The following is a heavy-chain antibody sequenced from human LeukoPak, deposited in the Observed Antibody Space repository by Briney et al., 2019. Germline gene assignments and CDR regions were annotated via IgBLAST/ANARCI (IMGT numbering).Heavy chain of an antibody. CDR1: GFTFSSYG. D-gene: IGHD4-11*01. CDR3: AEGSVTILTDYFDY. CDR2: ISGSGGST. Sequence: GGSLRLSCAASGFTFSSYGMHWVRQAPGKGLEWVSAISGSGGSTYYADSVKGQFTISRDNSKNTLYLQMNSLRAEDTAVYYCAEGSVTILTDYFDYWGQGTLVTVSS. V-gene: IGHV3-23*01. J-gene: IGHJ4*02.